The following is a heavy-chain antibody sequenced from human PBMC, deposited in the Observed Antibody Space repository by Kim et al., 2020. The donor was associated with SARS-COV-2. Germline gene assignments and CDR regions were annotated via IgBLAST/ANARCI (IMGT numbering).Heavy chain of an antibody. Sequence: GGSLRLSCAASGFTFSSYGMHWVRQAPGKGLEWVAVIWYDGSNKYYADSVKDRFTISRDNSKNTLYLQMNSLRAEDTAVYYCARDGYGDLPTDYWGQGTLVSVFS. D-gene: IGHD4-17*01. CDR1: GFTFSSYG. J-gene: IGHJ4*02. V-gene: IGHV3-33*01. CDR3: ARDGYGDLPTDY. CDR2: IWYDGSNK.